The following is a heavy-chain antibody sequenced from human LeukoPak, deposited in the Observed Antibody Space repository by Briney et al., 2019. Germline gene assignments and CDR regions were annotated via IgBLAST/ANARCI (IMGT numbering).Heavy chain of an antibody. CDR2: IYYSGST. Sequence: SETLSLTCTVSGGSISSHYWSWIRQPPGKGLEWIGYIYYSGSTNYNPSLKSRVTISVDTSKNQFSLKLSSVTAADTAVYYCARGPGITIFGVAHYYYYYMDVWGKGTTVTVSS. CDR3: ARGPGITIFGVAHYYYYYMDV. V-gene: IGHV4-59*11. CDR1: GGSISSHY. J-gene: IGHJ6*03. D-gene: IGHD3-3*01.